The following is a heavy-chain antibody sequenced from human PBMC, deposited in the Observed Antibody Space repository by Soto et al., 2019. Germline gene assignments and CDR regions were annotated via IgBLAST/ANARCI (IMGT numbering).Heavy chain of an antibody. V-gene: IGHV3-30-3*01. D-gene: IGHD6-19*01. Sequence: GGSLRLSCAASGFTFSSYAMHWVRQAPGKGLEWVAVISYDGSNKYYADSVKGRFTISRDNSKNTLYLQMNSLRAEDTAVYYCARERGSGWYGVDYYYYYGMDVWGQGTTVTVSS. CDR3: ARERGSGWYGVDYYYYYGMDV. CDR1: GFTFSSYA. CDR2: ISYDGSNK. J-gene: IGHJ6*02.